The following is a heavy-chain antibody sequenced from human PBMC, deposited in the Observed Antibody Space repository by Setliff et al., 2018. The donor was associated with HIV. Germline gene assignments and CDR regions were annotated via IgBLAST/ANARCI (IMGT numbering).Heavy chain of an antibody. D-gene: IGHD3-16*01. CDR1: GFIFSSHD. CDR2: IGTGGDT. Sequence: GGSLRLSCEASGFIFSSHDFHWVRQAAGQGLEWVSAIGTGGDTYYVDSVKGRFTISRDNAGNSLYLQMNNLGAGDTAVYYCAREIQVVYTGGHYFYGMDVWGQGTAVTVSS. CDR3: AREIQVVYTGGHYFYGMDV. V-gene: IGHV3-13*01. J-gene: IGHJ6*02.